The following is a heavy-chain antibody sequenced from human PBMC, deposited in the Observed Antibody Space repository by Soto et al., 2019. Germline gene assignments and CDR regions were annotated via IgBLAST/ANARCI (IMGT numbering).Heavy chain of an antibody. V-gene: IGHV3-30*18. CDR1: GFTFSSYG. J-gene: IGHJ4*02. D-gene: IGHD3-16*01. CDR3: AKDEGGGYCDY. CDR2: ISYDGSNK. Sequence: QVQLVESGGGVVQPGRSLRLSCAASGFTFSSYGMHWVRQAPGKGLEWVAVISYDGSNKYYEDSVKGRFTISRDNSKNTLYLQMNSLRAEDTAVYYCAKDEGGGYCDYWGQGTLVTVSS.